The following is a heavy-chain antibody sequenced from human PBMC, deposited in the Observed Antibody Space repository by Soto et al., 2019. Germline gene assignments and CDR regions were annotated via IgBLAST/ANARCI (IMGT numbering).Heavy chain of an antibody. CDR3: TRGGNYYFDY. Sequence: EVQLVEAGGGLVQPGGSLRLSCAASGFTFSTSWIHWVRQAPGKGLVWVSRINGAGGTINYADSVKGRFTIPRDNAKNTVYLQMNSLSADDTAVYYCTRGGNYYFDYWGQGTLGTVSS. J-gene: IGHJ4*02. CDR1: GFTFSTSW. V-gene: IGHV3-74*01. CDR2: INGAGGTI. D-gene: IGHD1-7*01.